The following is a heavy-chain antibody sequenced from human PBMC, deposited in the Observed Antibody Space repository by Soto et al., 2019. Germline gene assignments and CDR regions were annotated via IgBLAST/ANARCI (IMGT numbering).Heavy chain of an antibody. V-gene: IGHV4-34*01. CDR3: ARVRVVVPAARRYMDV. CDR1: GGSFSGYY. J-gene: IGHJ6*03. Sequence: SETLSLTCAVYGGSFSGYYWSWIRQPPGKGLEWIGEINHSGSTNYNPSLKSRVTISVDTSKNQFSLKLSSVTAADTAVYYCARVRVVVPAARRYMDVWGKGPTVTVSS. D-gene: IGHD2-2*01. CDR2: INHSGST.